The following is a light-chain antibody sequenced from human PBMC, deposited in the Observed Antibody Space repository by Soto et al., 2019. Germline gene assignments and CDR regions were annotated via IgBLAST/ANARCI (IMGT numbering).Light chain of an antibody. Sequence: DIVMTQSPCTLSLSPGERATMSCRASQSVPSDFFACYRHTPGEAPRLLIYGASSRATGVPDRVSGSGSGTDFTLTINRLQPEDFAVYYCLQYSNFPYTFGQGTKLEIK. CDR3: LQYSNFPYT. J-gene: IGKJ2*01. V-gene: IGKV3-20*01. CDR2: GAS. CDR1: QSVPSDF.